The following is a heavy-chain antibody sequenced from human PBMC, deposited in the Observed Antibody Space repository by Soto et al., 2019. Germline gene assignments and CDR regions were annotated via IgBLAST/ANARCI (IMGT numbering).Heavy chain of an antibody. Sequence: SETLSLTCSVSGDSISSNNWWSWVRQPPGKGLEWIGEVYQSGTTNYNPSLKSRVTMSVDTSKNQFSLNLRSVTAADTAVYYCARDGSGSPGAADHWGQGTLVTV. CDR3: ARDGSGSPGAADH. V-gene: IGHV4-4*02. J-gene: IGHJ4*02. D-gene: IGHD1-26*01. CDR2: VYQSGTT. CDR1: GDSISSNNW.